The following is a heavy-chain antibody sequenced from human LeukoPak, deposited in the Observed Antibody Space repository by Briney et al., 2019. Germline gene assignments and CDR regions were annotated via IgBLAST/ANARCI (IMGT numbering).Heavy chain of an antibody. CDR2: IYYSGGT. D-gene: IGHD3-22*01. J-gene: IGHJ4*02. Sequence: PSETLSLTCTVSGGPINTDIYWGWIRQTPGKGLEWIGHIYYSGGTFYSPSLKSRLTISIDTSKNQFSLKLTSVTAADTAVYYCARDGDGYYPHFDNWGQGTLVPVSS. CDR3: ARDGDGYYPHFDN. V-gene: IGHV4-30-4*01. CDR1: GGPINTDIY.